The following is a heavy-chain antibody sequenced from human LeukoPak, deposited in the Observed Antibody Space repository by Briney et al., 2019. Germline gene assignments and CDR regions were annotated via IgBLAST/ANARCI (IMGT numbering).Heavy chain of an antibody. CDR2: IKQDGSEK. J-gene: IGHJ4*02. CDR1: GFTFSTYG. V-gene: IGHV3-7*01. CDR3: ARLPGDY. Sequence: GGSLRLSCAASGFTFSTYGMSWVRQAPGKGLEWVANIKQDGSEKYYVDSVKGRFTISRDNAKNSLFLQMNSLRAEDTAVYYCARLPGDYWGQGTLVTVSS. D-gene: IGHD3-10*01.